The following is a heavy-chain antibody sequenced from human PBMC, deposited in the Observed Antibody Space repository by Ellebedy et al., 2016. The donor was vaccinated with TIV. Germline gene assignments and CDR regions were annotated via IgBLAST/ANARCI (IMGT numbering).Heavy chain of an antibody. CDR1: GGSISSSSYY. Sequence: GSLRLSXTVSGGSISSSSYYWGWIRQPPGKGLEWIGYMYYSGTTNYNPSLKSRVTISIDTSKNQFSLKLTSMTAADTAVYYCARHYGSGTYPLDYWGQGILVTVSS. CDR3: ARHYGSGTYPLDY. J-gene: IGHJ4*02. D-gene: IGHD3-10*01. V-gene: IGHV4-61*05. CDR2: MYYSGTT.